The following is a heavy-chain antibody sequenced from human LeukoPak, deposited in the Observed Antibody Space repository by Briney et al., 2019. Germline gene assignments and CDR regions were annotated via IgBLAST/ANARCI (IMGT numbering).Heavy chain of an antibody. CDR3: ANSAVARFDY. D-gene: IGHD6-19*01. CDR1: GFTFSNAW. V-gene: IGHV3-15*01. Sequence: GGSLRLSCAASGFTFSNAWMSWVRQAPGKGLEWVGRIKSKTDGGTTDYAAPVKGRFTISRDDSKNTLYLQMNSLRAEDTAVYYCANSAVARFDYWGQGTLVTVSS. CDR2: IKSKTDGGTT. J-gene: IGHJ4*02.